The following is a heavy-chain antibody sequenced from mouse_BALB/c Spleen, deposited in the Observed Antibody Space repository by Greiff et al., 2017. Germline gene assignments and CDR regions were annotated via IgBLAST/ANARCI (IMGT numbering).Heavy chain of an antibody. V-gene: IGHV4-1*02. Sequence: EVQLVESGGGLVQPGGSLKLSCAASGFDFSRYWMSWVRQAPGKGLEWIGEINPDSSTINYTPSLKDKFIISRDNAKNTLYLLMSKVRSEDTALYYCARRRPYWYFDVWGAGTTVTVSS. CDR2: INPDSSTI. CDR1: GFDFSRYW. J-gene: IGHJ1*01. CDR3: ARRRPYWYFDV.